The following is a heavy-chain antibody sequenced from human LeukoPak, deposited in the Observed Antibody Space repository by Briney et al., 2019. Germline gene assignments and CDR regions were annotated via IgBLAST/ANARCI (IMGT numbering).Heavy chain of an antibody. CDR1: GFSFSSYA. CDR2: IWYDGSNQ. D-gene: IGHD4-17*01. V-gene: IGHV3-33*06. J-gene: IGHJ4*02. CDR3: VKSGPDFGDLPSEYYFDF. Sequence: GRSLRLSCAASGFSFSSYAMHWVRQAPGRGLEWVAVIWYDGSNQYYADSVRGRFTISRDNSKNTLHLQMNSLRAEDTAAYYCVKSGPDFGDLPSEYYFDFWGQGTLVTVSS.